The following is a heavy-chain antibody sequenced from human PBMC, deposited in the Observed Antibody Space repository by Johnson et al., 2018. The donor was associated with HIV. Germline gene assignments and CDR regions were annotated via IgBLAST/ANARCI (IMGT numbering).Heavy chain of an antibody. D-gene: IGHD1-26*01. CDR3: AKAPGGGSRSLDAFDI. CDR2: ISYDGSNK. J-gene: IGHJ3*02. V-gene: IGHV3-30*18. Sequence: QVQLVESGGGVVQPGRSLRLSCAASGFTFSSYGIHWVRQAPGKGLEWVAVISYDGSNKYYADSVKGRFTISRDNAKNSLYLQMNSRRAEDTAVYYCAKAPGGGSRSLDAFDIWGQGTMVTVSS. CDR1: GFTFSSYG.